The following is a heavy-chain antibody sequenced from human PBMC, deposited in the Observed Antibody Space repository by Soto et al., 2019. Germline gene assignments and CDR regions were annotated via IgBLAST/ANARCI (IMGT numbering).Heavy chain of an antibody. Sequence: GASVKVSCKASGFTFTSSAVQWVRQARGQRLEWIGWIVVGSGNTNYAQKFQERVTITRDMSTSTAYVELSSLRSEDTAVYYCAAHIGLIAAANWGQGTLVTVSS. D-gene: IGHD6-13*01. CDR1: GFTFTSSA. J-gene: IGHJ4*02. V-gene: IGHV1-58*01. CDR2: IVVGSGNT. CDR3: AAHIGLIAAAN.